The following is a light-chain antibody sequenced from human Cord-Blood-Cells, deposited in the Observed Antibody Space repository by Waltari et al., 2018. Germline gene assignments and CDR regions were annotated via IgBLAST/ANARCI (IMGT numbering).Light chain of an antibody. J-gene: IGLJ2*01. Sequence: SYVLPQPSSVSVAPGKTARITCGGINIGSKSVHWYQQKPGQAPVLVVYDDSDRPSGIPERFSGSNSGNTATLTISRVEAGDEADYYCQVWDSSSDHVVFGGGTKLTVL. CDR3: QVWDSSSDHVV. CDR1: NIGSKS. V-gene: IGLV3-21*03. CDR2: DDS.